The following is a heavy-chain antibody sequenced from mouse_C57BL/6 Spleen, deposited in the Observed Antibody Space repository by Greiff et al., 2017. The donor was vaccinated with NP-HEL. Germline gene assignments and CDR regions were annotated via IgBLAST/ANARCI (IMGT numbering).Heavy chain of an antibody. J-gene: IGHJ1*03. CDR3: TFRYFDV. Sequence: DVQLQESGAELVRPGASVKLSCTASGFNIKDDYMHWVKQRPEQGLEWIGWIDPENGDTEYASKFQGKATITADTSSNTAYLQLSSLTSEDTAVYYCTFRYFDVWGTGTTVTVSS. V-gene: IGHV14-4*01. CDR1: GFNIKDDY. CDR2: IDPENGDT.